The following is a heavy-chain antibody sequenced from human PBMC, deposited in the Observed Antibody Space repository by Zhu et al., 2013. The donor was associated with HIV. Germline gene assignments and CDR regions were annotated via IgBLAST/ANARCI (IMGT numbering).Heavy chain of an antibody. V-gene: IGHV1-18*04. J-gene: IGHJ4*02. D-gene: IGHD6-6*01. CDR2: MSPKDGNT. CDR1: GYTFTGYY. CDR3: ATVVTAYFDH. Sequence: VQLVQSGAEVRKPGASVKVSCKASGYTFTGYYIHWVRQAPGQGLEWMGWMSPKDGNTNYAQKVQGRVTMTTDKSTSTAYMELANVTSDDTAVYYCATVVTAYFDHWGQGTQVTVSS.